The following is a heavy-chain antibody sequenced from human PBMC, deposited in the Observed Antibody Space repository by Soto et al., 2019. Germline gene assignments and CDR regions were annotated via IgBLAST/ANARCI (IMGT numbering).Heavy chain of an antibody. CDR3: ASRYYYDSSGYYVGDAFDI. CDR1: GGTFSSYA. D-gene: IGHD3-22*01. Sequence: QVQLVQSGAEVKKPGSSVKVSCKASGGTFSSYAISWVRQAPGQGLEWMGGIIPIFGTANYAQKFQGRVTITADESTSTAYMELSSLRSEDTAVYYCASRYYYDSSGYYVGDAFDIWGQGTMVTVSS. CDR2: IIPIFGTA. V-gene: IGHV1-69*12. J-gene: IGHJ3*02.